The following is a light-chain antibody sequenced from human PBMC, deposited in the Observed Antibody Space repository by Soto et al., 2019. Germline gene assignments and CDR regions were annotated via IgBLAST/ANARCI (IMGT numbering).Light chain of an antibody. CDR3: SSYAGSNNYV. CDR2: EVS. J-gene: IGLJ1*01. CDR1: SSDVGAHNF. Sequence: QSVLTQPPSASGSPGQSVTISCTGTSSDVGAHNFVSWHQQHPGKAPKLMVYEVSKRPSGVPDRFSDSKSGNTASLTVSGLQAEDEADYYCSSYAGSNNYVFGTGTKVTVL. V-gene: IGLV2-8*01.